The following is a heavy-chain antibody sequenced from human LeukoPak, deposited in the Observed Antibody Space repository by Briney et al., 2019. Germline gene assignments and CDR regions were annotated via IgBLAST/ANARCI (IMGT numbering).Heavy chain of an antibody. Sequence: GGSLRLSCAASGFTFSDHSMSWIRQAPGKGLTWVSYISSSSTYTKYADSVKGRFTISRDNAKNSLYLQMNSLRAEDTAVYYCARYCSGDSCYSGDSWGHATLVTVSS. CDR2: ISSSSTYT. D-gene: IGHD2-15*01. V-gene: IGHV3-11*03. CDR1: GFTFSDHS. J-gene: IGHJ5*01. CDR3: ARYCSGDSCYSGDS.